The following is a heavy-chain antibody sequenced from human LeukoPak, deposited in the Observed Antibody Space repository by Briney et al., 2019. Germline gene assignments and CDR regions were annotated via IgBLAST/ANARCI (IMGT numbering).Heavy chain of an antibody. J-gene: IGHJ4*02. CDR1: GFTFSNYW. Sequence: PGGSLRLSCAASGFTFSNYWMHWVRQAPGKGLVWVSRINSDGSSTSYADSVKGRFTISRDNAKNTLYLQMNSLRAEDTAVYYCAKQGPARIPIVVVTAMAHWGQGTLVTVSS. CDR2: INSDGSST. V-gene: IGHV3-74*01. CDR3: AKQGPARIPIVVVTAMAH. D-gene: IGHD2-21*02.